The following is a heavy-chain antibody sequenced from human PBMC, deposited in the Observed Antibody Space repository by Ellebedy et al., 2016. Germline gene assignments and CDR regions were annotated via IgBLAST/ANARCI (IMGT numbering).Heavy chain of an antibody. CDR2: TDSDGSST. CDR1: TFTLSSYW. Sequence: GGSLRLSCAASTFTLSSYWMHWVRQAPGKGLVWVSHTDSDGSSTNYADSVKGRFTISRDNAKNTLYLQMNSLRTEDTAVYYCARGYLGIDYWGQGTLVTVSS. V-gene: IGHV3-74*01. D-gene: IGHD1-1*01. CDR3: ARGYLGIDY. J-gene: IGHJ4*02.